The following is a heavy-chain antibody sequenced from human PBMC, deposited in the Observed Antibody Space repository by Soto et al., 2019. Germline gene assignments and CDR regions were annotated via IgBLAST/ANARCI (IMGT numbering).Heavy chain of an antibody. J-gene: IGHJ6*02. V-gene: IGHV1-18*01. CDR1: GYTFTSYG. Sequence: GASVNVSCKASGYTFTSYGISWVRQAPGQGLEWMGWISAYNGNTNYAQKLQGRVTMTTDTSTSTAYMELRSLRSDDTAVYYCARDLSGTTGTWNYYYGMDVWGQGTTVTVSS. CDR3: ARDLSGTTGTWNYYYGMDV. CDR2: ISAYNGNT. D-gene: IGHD1-1*01.